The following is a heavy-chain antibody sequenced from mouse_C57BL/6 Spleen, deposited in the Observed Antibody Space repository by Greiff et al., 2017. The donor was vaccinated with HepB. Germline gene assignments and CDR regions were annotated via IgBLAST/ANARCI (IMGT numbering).Heavy chain of an antibody. CDR1: GYTFTDHT. D-gene: IGHD2-3*01. CDR3: ARERDYDGYHYLFDY. V-gene: IGHV1-78*01. CDR2: IYPRDGST. Sequence: VKLVESDAELVKPGASVKISCKVSGYTFTDHTIHWMKQRPEQGLEWIGYIYPRDGSTKYNEKFKGKATLTADKSSSTAYMQLNSLTSEDSAVYFCARERDYDGYHYLFDYWGQGTTLTVSS. J-gene: IGHJ2*01.